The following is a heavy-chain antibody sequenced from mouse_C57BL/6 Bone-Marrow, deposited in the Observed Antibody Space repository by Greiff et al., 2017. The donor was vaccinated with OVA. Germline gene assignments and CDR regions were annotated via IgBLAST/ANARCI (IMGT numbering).Heavy chain of an antibody. Sequence: EVKLMESGPGLVKPSQSLSLTCSVTGYSITSGYYWNWIRPFPGNKLEWMGYISYDGSNNYNPSLNNRISITLDTSYNQFFLKLNSVATEDTTTYYGANRYCKDFDVWGTGTTVTVSS. CDR3: ANRYCKDFDV. D-gene: IGHD1-1*01. J-gene: IGHJ1*03. CDR1: GYSITSGYY. CDR2: ISYDGSN. V-gene: IGHV3-6*01.